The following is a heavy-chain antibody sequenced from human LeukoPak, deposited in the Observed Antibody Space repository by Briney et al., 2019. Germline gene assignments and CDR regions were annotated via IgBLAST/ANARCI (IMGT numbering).Heavy chain of an antibody. CDR1: GFTFRSYW. CDR2: INSDGSST. V-gene: IGHV3-74*01. D-gene: IGHD2-15*01. Sequence: GGSLRLSCAASGFTFRSYWMHWVRHAPGKGLVWVSRINSDGSSTSYADSVKGRFTISRDNAKNTLYLQMNSLRAEDTAVYYCARVAGGYCSGGSCYGIFSGLDVWGQGTTVTVSS. CDR3: ARVAGGYCSGGSCYGIFSGLDV. J-gene: IGHJ6*02.